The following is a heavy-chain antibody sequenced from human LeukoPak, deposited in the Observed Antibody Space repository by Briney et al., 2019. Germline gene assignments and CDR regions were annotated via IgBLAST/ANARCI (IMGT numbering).Heavy chain of an antibody. Sequence: AGGSLRLSCAASGFTFNSHAMSWVRQAPGKGLEWVSTLSGSAFTYYADSVKGWFTISRDTSKNTLFLDMNTLRVEDTAVYYCAKGSQESPRTILDAFDIWGQGTMVSVSS. V-gene: IGHV3-23*01. J-gene: IGHJ3*02. CDR2: LSGSAFT. CDR1: GFTFNSHA. D-gene: IGHD1-1*01. CDR3: AKGSQESPRTILDAFDI.